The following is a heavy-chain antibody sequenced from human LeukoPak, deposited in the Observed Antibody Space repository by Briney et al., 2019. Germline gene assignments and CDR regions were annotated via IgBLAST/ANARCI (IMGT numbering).Heavy chain of an antibody. CDR2: IYHSGST. D-gene: IGHD3-22*01. CDR1: GGSISSGGYS. Sequence: SETLSLTCAVSGGSISSGGYSWSWIRQPPGKGLEWIGYIYHSGSTYYNPSLKSRVTISVDRSKNQFSLKLSSVTAADTAVYYCARDMGFDRPRAQFDYWGQGTLVTVSS. V-gene: IGHV4-30-2*01. J-gene: IGHJ4*02. CDR3: ARDMGFDRPRAQFDY.